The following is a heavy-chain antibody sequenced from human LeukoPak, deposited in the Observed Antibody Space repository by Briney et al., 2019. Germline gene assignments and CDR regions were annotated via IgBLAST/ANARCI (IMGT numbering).Heavy chain of an antibody. CDR1: RRAFHSHI. J-gene: IGHJ4*02. CDR2: ISPIIGTA. Sequence: SASVSSTASRRAFHSHIVTWVRQAPGQGLEKMGGISPIIGTANYAQTLQGRVTITADHSTTTAYMGLSRLTPENRAIYYFARDQRPSCLGGICYSGDYWGQGTLVTVTS. V-gene: IGHV1-69*01. CDR3: ARDQRPSCLGGICYSGDY. D-gene: IGHD2-15*01.